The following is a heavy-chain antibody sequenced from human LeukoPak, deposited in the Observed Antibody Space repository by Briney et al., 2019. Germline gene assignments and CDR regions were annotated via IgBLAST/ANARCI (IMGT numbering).Heavy chain of an antibody. D-gene: IGHD3-22*01. CDR2: IRYDGRNK. V-gene: IGHV3-30*02. Sequence: GGSLRLSCAAAGLTFSNYGMHWVRQAPGKGLQWVAYIRYDGRNKYSADSVKGRFTISRDNAKNSLYLQMNSLRAEDTAVYYCARVLSGSWDWFDPWGQGTLVTVSS. CDR1: GLTFSNYG. CDR3: ARVLSGSWDWFDP. J-gene: IGHJ5*02.